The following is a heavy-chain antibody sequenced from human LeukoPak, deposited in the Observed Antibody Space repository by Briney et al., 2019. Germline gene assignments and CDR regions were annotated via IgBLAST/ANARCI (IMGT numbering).Heavy chain of an antibody. CDR1: GFTFSSIA. CDR3: AKDSCSGGSCYSSGNDAFDI. CDR2: ISGSGGGT. V-gene: IGHV3-23*01. Sequence: TGGSLRLSCAASGFTFSSIAMSWVRQAPDKWLEWVSTISGSGGGTYYADSVRGRFTISRDNSKDTLFLQMNSLRADDTAVYYCAKDSCSGGSCYSSGNDAFDIWGQGTMVTVSS. J-gene: IGHJ3*02. D-gene: IGHD2-15*01.